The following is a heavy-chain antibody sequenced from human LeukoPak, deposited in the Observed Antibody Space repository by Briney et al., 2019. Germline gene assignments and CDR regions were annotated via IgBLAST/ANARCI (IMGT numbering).Heavy chain of an antibody. D-gene: IGHD3-9*01. V-gene: IGHV3-7*01. CDR2: IKQDGSEK. CDR3: ARTGTYHDILTGYTRLFDY. Sequence: PGGSLRLSCAASGFTFSSYWMSWVRQAPGKGLEWVANIKQDGSEKYYVDSVKGRFTISRDNAKNSLYLQMNSLRAEDTAVYYCARTGTYHDILTGYTRLFDYWGQGTLVTVSS. CDR1: GFTFSSYW. J-gene: IGHJ4*02.